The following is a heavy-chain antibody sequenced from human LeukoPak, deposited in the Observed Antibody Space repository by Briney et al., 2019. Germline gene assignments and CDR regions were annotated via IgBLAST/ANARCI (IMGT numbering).Heavy chain of an antibody. D-gene: IGHD1-26*01. CDR1: GLTVSSSY. CDR3: AREGATTPYFDY. CDR2: IYSGGST. Sequence: GGSLRLSCAASGLTVSSSYMSWVRQAPGKGLEWVSVIYSGGSTYYADSVKGRFTISRHNSKNTLYLQMNSLRAEDTAVYYCAREGATTPYFDYWGQGTLVTVSS. J-gene: IGHJ4*02. V-gene: IGHV3-53*04.